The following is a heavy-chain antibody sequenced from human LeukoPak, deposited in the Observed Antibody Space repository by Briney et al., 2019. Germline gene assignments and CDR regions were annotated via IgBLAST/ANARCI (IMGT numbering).Heavy chain of an antibody. D-gene: IGHD6-13*01. J-gene: IGHJ4*02. CDR2: IKTDGSST. CDR3: ARDFMYSISCAGC. Sequence: GGSLRLSCAASGFTFSRYWMHWVRQVPGKGLMWVSRIKTDGSSTSYADSVKGRFTISRDNAKNTLYLQMNSLRVEDTAVYYCARDFMYSISCAGCWGQGTLVTVSS. V-gene: IGHV3-74*01. CDR1: GFTFSRYW.